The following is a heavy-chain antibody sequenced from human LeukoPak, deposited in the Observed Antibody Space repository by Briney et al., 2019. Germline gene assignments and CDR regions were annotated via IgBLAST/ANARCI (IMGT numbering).Heavy chain of an antibody. J-gene: IGHJ5*02. V-gene: IGHV3-73*01. CDR3: TRDSGTYNWFDP. D-gene: IGHD1-26*01. Sequence: GGSLTLSCAASGLTFSGSAIHWVRQSSGKGVEWVGQIYKKDKGYATATAYAASVKDRFTSSRDDSINTAYLQMKSLKTEDTALYYCTRDSGTYNWFDPGGQGTLGTVS. CDR1: GLTFSGSA. CDR2: IYKKDKGYATAT.